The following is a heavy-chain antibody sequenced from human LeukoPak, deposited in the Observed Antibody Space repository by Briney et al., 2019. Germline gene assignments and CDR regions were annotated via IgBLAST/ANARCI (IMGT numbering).Heavy chain of an antibody. CDR1: GGTFSSYA. D-gene: IGHD3-22*01. CDR3: ARDTPPVTYYYDSSYYYYYGMDV. Sequence: ASVKVSCKASGGTFSSYAISWVRQAPGQGLEWMGGIIPIFGTANYAQKFQGRVTITADESTSTAYMELSSLRSEDTAVYYCARDTPPVTYYYDSSYYYYYGMDVWGQGTTVTVSS. V-gene: IGHV1-69*13. J-gene: IGHJ6*02. CDR2: IIPIFGTA.